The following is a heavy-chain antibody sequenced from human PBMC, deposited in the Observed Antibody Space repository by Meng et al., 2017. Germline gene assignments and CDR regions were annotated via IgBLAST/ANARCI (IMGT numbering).Heavy chain of an antibody. CDR3: ARVGFYWAGPDY. CDR1: GYTFTSYG. D-gene: IGHD2-8*02. CDR2: ISVYNGNT. J-gene: IGHJ4*02. V-gene: IGHV1-18*01. Sequence: ASVKVSRKASGYTFTSYGISWVRQAPGQGLEWMGWISVYNGNTKYEQKIQGRVTMTTDRSTTTAYMEVRSLRSDDTAVYYCARVGFYWAGPDYWGQGTLVTVSS.